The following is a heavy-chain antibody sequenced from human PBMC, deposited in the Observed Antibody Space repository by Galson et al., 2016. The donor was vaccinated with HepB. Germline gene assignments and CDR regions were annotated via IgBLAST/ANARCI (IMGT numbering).Heavy chain of an antibody. D-gene: IGHD3-22*01. CDR1: GDSMSNYY. CDR2: VRYGRTT. J-gene: IGHJ3*02. Sequence: ATLSLTCTVSGDSMSNYYWNWIRQPPGKGLQWIAYVRYGRTTNYNPSLRSRVTISMDTSENQFSLKLNSVSAADTGVYYCARERGGSGYYDGAFDIWGQGTVVTVSS. V-gene: IGHV4-59*01. CDR3: ARERGGSGYYDGAFDI.